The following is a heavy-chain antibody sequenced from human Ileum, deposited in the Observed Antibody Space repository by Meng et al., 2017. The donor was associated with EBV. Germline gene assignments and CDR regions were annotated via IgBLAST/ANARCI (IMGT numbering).Heavy chain of an antibody. V-gene: IGHV1-69*01. CDR3: ARESGRGYSSDY. Sequence: VQVWQAGVEVKKPGSSVKVSCKASGGTFRNSAISWVRQAPGQGLEWMGGIIPMFGAPDYAQRFQDRVTITADESTSTVYMELNSLRSEDTAVYYCARESGRGYSSDYWGQGTLVTVSS. CDR2: IIPMFGAP. D-gene: IGHD5-18*01. CDR1: GGTFRNSA. J-gene: IGHJ4*02.